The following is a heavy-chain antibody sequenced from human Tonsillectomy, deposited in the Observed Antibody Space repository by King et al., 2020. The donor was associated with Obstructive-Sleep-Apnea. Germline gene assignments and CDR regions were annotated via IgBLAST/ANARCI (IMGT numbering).Heavy chain of an antibody. J-gene: IGHJ4*02. CDR1: GGSIRSYY. CDR2: IYYSGST. V-gene: IGHV4-59*08. D-gene: IGHD3-22*01. CDR3: ARHDYNSGYLGVFAS. Sequence: VQLQESGPGLVKPSETLSLTCTVSGGSIRSYYWSWIRQPPGKGLEWIGYIYYSGSTNYNPSLKSRVTISVDTSKNHFSLKMSSVTAADTAMFYCARHDYNSGYLGVFASWGQGTLVTVSS.